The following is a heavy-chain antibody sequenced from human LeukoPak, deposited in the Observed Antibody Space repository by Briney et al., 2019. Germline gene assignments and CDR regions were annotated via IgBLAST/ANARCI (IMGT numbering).Heavy chain of an antibody. J-gene: IGHJ4*02. D-gene: IGHD6-19*01. Sequence: GGSLRLSCAASGFTFNSFAMHGVRQAPGKGLDWVAFISYDGNNEYYADSVRGRFTVSRDNSKNTLYLQMNSLRVEDTAVYYCARDLIALAAPSYWGQGILVTVSP. CDR3: ARDLIALAAPSY. V-gene: IGHV3-30-3*01. CDR2: ISYDGNNE. CDR1: GFTFNSFA.